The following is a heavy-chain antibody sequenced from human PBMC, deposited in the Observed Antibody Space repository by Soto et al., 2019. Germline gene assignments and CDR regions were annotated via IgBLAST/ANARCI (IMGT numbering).Heavy chain of an antibody. CDR1: GGSISSSSYY. Sequence: SETLSLTCTVSGGSISSSSYYWGWIRQPPGKGLEWIGSIYYSGSTYYNPSLKSRVTISVATSRNQSSLKLSSVTAEDTAVYYCARQESITGTTLFYFDYWGQGTLVTVSS. V-gene: IGHV4-39*01. J-gene: IGHJ4*02. D-gene: IGHD1-7*01. CDR3: ARQESITGTTLFYFDY. CDR2: IYYSGST.